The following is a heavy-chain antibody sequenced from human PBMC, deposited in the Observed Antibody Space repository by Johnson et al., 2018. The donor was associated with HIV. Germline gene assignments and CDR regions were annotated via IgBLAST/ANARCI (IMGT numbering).Heavy chain of an antibody. V-gene: IGHV3-30*04. CDR1: GFTFGDYA. D-gene: IGHD3-22*01. CDR2: ITYDGSNK. Sequence: QVQLVESGGGLVQPGRSLRLSCTASGFTFGDYAMSWVRQAPGKGLEWVAVITYDGSNKYYADFVKGRFTISSDNSKNTLYLQMNSLRAEDTAVYYCARATDYVSRDYAFDIWGQGTMVTVSS. CDR3: ARATDYVSRDYAFDI. J-gene: IGHJ3*02.